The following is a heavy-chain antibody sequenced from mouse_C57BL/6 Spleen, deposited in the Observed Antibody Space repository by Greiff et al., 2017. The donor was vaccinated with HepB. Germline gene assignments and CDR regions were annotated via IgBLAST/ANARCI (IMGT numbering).Heavy chain of an antibody. CDR3: ARDRRGGGYYGTWFAY. CDR2: ISAGGSYT. Sequence: EVKLMESGGGLVKPGGSLKLSCAASGFTFSSYAMSWVRQTPVKRLEWVATISAGGSYTYYPDNVKGRFTISRDNAKNNLYLQMSQLKAEDTAMYYCARDRRGGGYYGTWFAYWGQGTLVTVSA. CDR1: GFTFSSYA. V-gene: IGHV5-4*01. D-gene: IGHD2-1*01. J-gene: IGHJ3*01.